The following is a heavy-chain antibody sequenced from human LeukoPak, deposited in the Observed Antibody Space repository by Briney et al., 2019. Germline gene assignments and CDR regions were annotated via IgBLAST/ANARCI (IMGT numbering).Heavy chain of an antibody. D-gene: IGHD6-19*01. CDR3: AKGLSSGWFHYYFDY. Sequence: GGSLRLSCAASGFTFSSYGMHWVRQAPGKGLEWVAVIWYDGSNKYYADSVKGRFTISRDNSKNTLYLQMNSLRAEDTAVYYCAKGLSSGWFHYYFDYWGQGTLVTVSS. J-gene: IGHJ4*02. CDR2: IWYDGSNK. V-gene: IGHV3-33*06. CDR1: GFTFSSYG.